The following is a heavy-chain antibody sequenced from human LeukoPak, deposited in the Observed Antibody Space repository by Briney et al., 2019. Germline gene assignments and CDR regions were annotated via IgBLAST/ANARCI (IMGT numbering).Heavy chain of an antibody. CDR2: IYYSGST. CDR3: ARVGYYEGWFDP. CDR1: GGSISSGGYY. D-gene: IGHD3-22*01. J-gene: IGHJ5*02. Sequence: SETLSLTCTVSGGSISSGGYYWSWIRQHPGKGLEWIGYIYYSGSTYYNPSLKSRVTISVDTSKNQFSLKLSSVTAADTAVYYCARVGYYEGWFDPWGQGTLVTVSS. V-gene: IGHV4-30-4*08.